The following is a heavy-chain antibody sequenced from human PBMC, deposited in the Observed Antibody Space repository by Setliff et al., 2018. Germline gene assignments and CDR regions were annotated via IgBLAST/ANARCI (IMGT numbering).Heavy chain of an antibody. D-gene: IGHD3-22*01. CDR3: VREGVDSRSSTDYRYYMDV. CDR1: GNSFTVFY. V-gene: IGHV1-69*05. Sequence: SVKVSCKSSGNSFTVFYLHWVRQAPGQGLEWMGWISPMFGTIDYARKFQGRVTIITDESTSTAYMQLSSLGSEDTAVYYCVREGVDSRSSTDYRYYMDVWGKGTTVTVSS. J-gene: IGHJ6*03. CDR2: ISPMFGTI.